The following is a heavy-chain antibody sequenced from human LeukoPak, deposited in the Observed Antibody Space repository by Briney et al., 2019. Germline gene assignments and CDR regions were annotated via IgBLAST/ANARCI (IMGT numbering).Heavy chain of an antibody. J-gene: IGHJ3*02. V-gene: IGHV3-66*01. CDR3: ASDKYFYDSTGRRKDAFDI. D-gene: IGHD3-22*01. Sequence: PGGSLRLSCAASGFTVSSNYMSWVRQAPGKGLERVSVIHSGGSTYYADSVKGRFTISRDNSKNTLYLQMNSLRAEDTAVYYCASDKYFYDSTGRRKDAFDIWGQGTMVTVSS. CDR2: IHSGGST. CDR1: GFTVSSNY.